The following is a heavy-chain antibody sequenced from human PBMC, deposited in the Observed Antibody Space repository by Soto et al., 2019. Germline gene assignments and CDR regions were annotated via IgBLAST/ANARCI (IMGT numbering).Heavy chain of an antibody. J-gene: IGHJ4*02. CDR1: GDTFSNYA. V-gene: IGHV1-69*01. CDR2: IIPLFGTI. D-gene: IGHD6-19*01. Sequence: QVQLVQSGAAVKEPGSSVKVSCKASGDTFSNYATTWVRQAPGQGLEWKGAIIPLFGTITYAQNFQGRVTITADESTRTAYMELSSLRSDDTAVYYCARVLPGGWVEPGAIRGYLDTWGQGTLVTVSS. CDR3: ARVLPGGWVEPGAIRGYLDT.